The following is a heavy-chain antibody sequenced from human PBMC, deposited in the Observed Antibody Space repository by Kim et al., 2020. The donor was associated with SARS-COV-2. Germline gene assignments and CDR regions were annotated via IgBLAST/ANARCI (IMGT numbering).Heavy chain of an antibody. J-gene: IGHJ4*02. Sequence: GGSLRLSCAASGFTFDDYAMHWVRQAPGKGLEWVSGISWNSGSIGYADSVKGRFTISRDNAKNSLYLQMNSLRAEDTALYYCAKSSGPGRVQTTAWPFDYWGQGTLVTVSS. CDR1: GFTFDDYA. D-gene: IGHD3-10*01. CDR2: ISWNSGSI. CDR3: AKSSGPGRVQTTAWPFDY. V-gene: IGHV3-9*01.